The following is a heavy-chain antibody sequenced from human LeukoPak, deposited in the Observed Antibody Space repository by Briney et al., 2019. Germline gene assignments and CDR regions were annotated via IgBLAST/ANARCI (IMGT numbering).Heavy chain of an antibody. CDR1: GYTFSNYY. V-gene: IGHV1-46*01. J-gene: IGHJ5*02. CDR3: ARSPGSGGLSPYYFDA. CDR2: INPTLGRT. Sequence: ASVKVSCKGSGYTFSNYYMHWVRQAPGQGLEWMGMINPTLGRTTYAQDFQGRVTFTGDTSTITVYMGLSSLTSDDTAIYYCARSPGSGGLSPYYFDAWGQGTLVTVSS. D-gene: IGHD6-25*01.